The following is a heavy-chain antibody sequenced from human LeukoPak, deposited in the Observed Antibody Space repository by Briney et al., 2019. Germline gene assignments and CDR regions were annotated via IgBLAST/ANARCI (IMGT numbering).Heavy chain of an antibody. CDR3: ARDHSGFHFDY. CDR1: GYTFTSYH. V-gene: IGHV1-18*01. D-gene: IGHD3-10*01. Sequence: ASVKVSCKASGYTFTSYHIACVRQAPGRGLEWMGWISAYNGIPKYAENLQGRITMTIDTSTSTAYMELRSLRSDDTAVYYCARDHSGFHFDYWGQGTLVTVSS. CDR2: ISAYNGIP. J-gene: IGHJ4*02.